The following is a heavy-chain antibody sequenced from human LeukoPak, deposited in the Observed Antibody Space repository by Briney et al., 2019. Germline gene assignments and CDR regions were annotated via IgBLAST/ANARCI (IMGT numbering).Heavy chain of an antibody. V-gene: IGHV1-18*01. CDR2: ISAYNGNT. Sequence: ASVKVSCKASGYTFTSYGISWVRQAPGQGLEWMGWISAYNGNTNYAQKLQGRVTMTRNTSISTAYMELSSLRSEDTAVYYCAAGPGGATVDYWGQGTLVTVSS. CDR3: AAGPGGATVDY. J-gene: IGHJ4*02. D-gene: IGHD1-26*01. CDR1: GYTFTSYG.